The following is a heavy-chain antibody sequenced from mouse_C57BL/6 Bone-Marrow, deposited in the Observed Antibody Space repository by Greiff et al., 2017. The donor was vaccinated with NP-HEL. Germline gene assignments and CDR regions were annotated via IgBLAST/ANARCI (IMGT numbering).Heavy chain of an antibody. V-gene: IGHV3-8*01. Sequence: EVQLQQSGPGLAKPSPTLSLTWSVTGYSIPSDYWNWIRKFPGNKLEYMGYISYSGSTYYNPSLKSRISITRDTSKNQYYLQLNSVTTEDTATYYCALFSQVNTVVATDWHIDVWGTGTTVTVSS. CDR1: GYSIPSDY. D-gene: IGHD1-1*01. CDR3: ALFSQVNTVVATDWHIDV. CDR2: ISYSGST. J-gene: IGHJ1*03.